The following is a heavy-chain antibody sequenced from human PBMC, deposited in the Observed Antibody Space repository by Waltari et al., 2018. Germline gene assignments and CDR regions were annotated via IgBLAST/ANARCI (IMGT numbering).Heavy chain of an antibody. V-gene: IGHV4-34*01. CDR2: INHSGRT. J-gene: IGHJ4*02. CDR3: ARGGSLNIVATIPPVFDY. D-gene: IGHD5-12*01. CDR1: GGSFSGYY. Sequence: QVQLQQWGAGLLKPSETLSLTCAVYGGSFSGYYWSWIRQPPGKGLEWIGEINHSGRTNYNPSLKSRVTISVDTSKNQFSLKLSSVTAADTAVYYCARGGSLNIVATIPPVFDYWGQGTLVTVSS.